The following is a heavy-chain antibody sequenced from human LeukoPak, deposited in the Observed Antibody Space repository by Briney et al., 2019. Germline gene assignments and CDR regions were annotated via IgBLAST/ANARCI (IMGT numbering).Heavy chain of an antibody. CDR2: IYGNGST. J-gene: IGHJ4*02. CDR1: GDPISDYC. V-gene: IGHV4-4*07. CDR3: ASVAAATLDY. D-gene: IGHD6-13*01. Sequence: SETLSLTCTVSGDPISDYCWTWIRQPAGKGLEWIGRIYGNGSTNYNPSLKSRVAMSIDTSKNQFSLKLSSVTAADMAVYYCASVAAATLDYWGQGTLVTVSS.